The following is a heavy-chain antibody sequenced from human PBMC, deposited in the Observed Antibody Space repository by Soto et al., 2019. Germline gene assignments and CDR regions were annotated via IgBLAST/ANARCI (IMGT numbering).Heavy chain of an antibody. J-gene: IGHJ4*02. CDR2: IYWDDDK. D-gene: IGHD6-13*01. CDR1: GFSLSTSGVG. V-gene: IGHV2-5*02. Sequence: SGPTLVNPTQTLTLTGPFSGFSLSTSGVGVGWIRQPPGKALEWLALIYWDDDKRYSPSLKSRLTITKDTSKNQVVLTMTNMDPVDTATYYCAQERGGGAAAGPRGYWGQGTLVTVSS. CDR3: AQERGGGAAAGPRGY.